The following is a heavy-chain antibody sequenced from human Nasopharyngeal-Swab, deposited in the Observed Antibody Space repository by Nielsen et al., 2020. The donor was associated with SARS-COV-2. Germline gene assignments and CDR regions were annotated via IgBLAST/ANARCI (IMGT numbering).Heavy chain of an antibody. CDR2: IDWDDDK. D-gene: IGHD1-1*01. Sequence: SGPTLVKPTQTLTLTCTFSGFSLSTSGMCVSWSRQPPGKALEWLALIDWDDDKYYSTSLKTRLTISKDTSKNQVVLTMTNMDPVDTATYYCARMPVQLERPGDYYYYGMDVWGQGTTVTVSS. CDR3: ARMPVQLERPGDYYYYGMDV. J-gene: IGHJ6*02. CDR1: GFSLSTSGMC. V-gene: IGHV2-70*01.